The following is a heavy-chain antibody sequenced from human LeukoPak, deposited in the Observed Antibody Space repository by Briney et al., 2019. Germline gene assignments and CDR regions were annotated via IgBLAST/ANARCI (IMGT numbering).Heavy chain of an antibody. V-gene: IGHV3-30-3*01. CDR2: ISYDGSNK. J-gene: IGHJ4*02. CDR3: ARDGTYSSSWYLDY. D-gene: IGHD6-13*01. Sequence: PGGSLRLSCAASGFTFSSYAMHWVRQAPGKGLEWVAVISYDGSNKYYADSVKGRFTISRDNSKNTLYLQMNSLRAEDTAVYYCARDGTYSSSWYLDYWGQGTLVTVSS. CDR1: GFTFSSYA.